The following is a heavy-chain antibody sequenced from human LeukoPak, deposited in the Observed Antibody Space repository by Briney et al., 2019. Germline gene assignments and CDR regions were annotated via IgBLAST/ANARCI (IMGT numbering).Heavy chain of an antibody. CDR1: GFTFSDYY. J-gene: IGHJ6*03. V-gene: IGHV3-11*04. D-gene: IGHD2-2*01. CDR2: ISSSGSTI. CDR3: ARVVPALRGYYYYYMDV. Sequence: SGGSLRLSCAASGFTFSDYYMSWIRQAPGKGLEWVSYISSSGSTIYYADSVKGRFTISRDNAKNSLYLQMNSLRAEDTAVYYCARVVPALRGYYYYYMDVWGKGTTVTVSS.